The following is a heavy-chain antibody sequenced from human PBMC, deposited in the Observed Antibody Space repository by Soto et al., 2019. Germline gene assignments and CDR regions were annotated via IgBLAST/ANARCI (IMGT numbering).Heavy chain of an antibody. D-gene: IGHD3-10*01. V-gene: IGHV1-18*01. CDR3: ARVLLWFGELIYYYYYGMDV. CDR2: ISAYNGNT. CDR1: GYTFTSYG. J-gene: IGHJ6*02. Sequence: QVQLVQSGAEVKKPGASVKVSCKASGYTFTSYGISWARQAPGQGLEWMGWISAYNGNTNYAQKLQGRVTMTTDTSTSTAYMELGSLRSDDTAVYYCARVLLWFGELIYYYYYGMDVWGQGTTVTVSS.